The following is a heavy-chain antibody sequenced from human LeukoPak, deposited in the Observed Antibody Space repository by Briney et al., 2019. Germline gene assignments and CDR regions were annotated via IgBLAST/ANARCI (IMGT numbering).Heavy chain of an antibody. V-gene: IGHV3-30*02. J-gene: IGHJ4*02. Sequence: GGSLRLSCAASGFTFSSYGMHWVRQAPGKGLEWVAFIRFDGSYKYYADSVKGRFTISRDNSKNTLYLQMNSLRAEDTAVYYCAKDRYYYDSSGPRETDYWGQGTLVTVSS. CDR3: AKDRYYYDSSGPRETDY. CDR1: GFTFSSYG. D-gene: IGHD3-22*01. CDR2: IRFDGSYK.